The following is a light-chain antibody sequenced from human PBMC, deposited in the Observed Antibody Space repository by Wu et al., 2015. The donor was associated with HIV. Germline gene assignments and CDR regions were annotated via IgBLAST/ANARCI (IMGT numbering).Light chain of an antibody. Sequence: EIVMTQSPVTLSVFPGETVTLSCRASRSVGNNLAWYQQKPGQAPRVLIYGASSGAPGAPDRFFGSGSGTEFTLTISSLEPEDSAVYYCQQRGDRPPTFGQGTRLEIK. CDR1: RSVGNN. CDR2: GAS. J-gene: IGKJ5*01. V-gene: IGKV3-15*01. CDR3: QQRGDRPPT.